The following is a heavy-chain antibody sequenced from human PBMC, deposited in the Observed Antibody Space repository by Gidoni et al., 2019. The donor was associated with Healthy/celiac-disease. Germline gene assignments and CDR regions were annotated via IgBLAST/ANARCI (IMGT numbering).Heavy chain of an antibody. CDR1: GGSFSGYH. J-gene: IGHJ6*02. Sequence: QVQLQQWGAGLLKPSETLSLTCAVYGGSFSGYHWSWIRQPPGKGLEWIGEINHSGSTNYNPSLKSRVTISVDTSQNQFSLKLSSVTAADTAVYYCARGLGKPLPVLLWFGELSSGGYYYGMDVWGQGTTVTVSS. CDR2: INHSGST. CDR3: ARGLGKPLPVLLWFGELSSGGYYYGMDV. D-gene: IGHD3-10*01. V-gene: IGHV4-34*01.